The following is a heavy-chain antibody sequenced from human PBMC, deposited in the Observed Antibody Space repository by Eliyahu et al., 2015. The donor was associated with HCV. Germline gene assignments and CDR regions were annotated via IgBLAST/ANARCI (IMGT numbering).Heavy chain of an antibody. D-gene: IGHD1-26*01. CDR3: ASSSGSYYGY. CDR1: GGSISSGGYH. CDR2: IYYSGST. J-gene: IGHJ4*02. V-gene: IGHV4-31*03. Sequence: QVQLQESGPGLVKPSQTLSLTCTVSGGSISSGGYHLSWIRQHPGKGPEWIGYIYYSGSTYYNPSLKSRVTISVDTSKNQFSLKLSSVTAADTAVYYCASSSGSYYGYWGQGTLVTVSS.